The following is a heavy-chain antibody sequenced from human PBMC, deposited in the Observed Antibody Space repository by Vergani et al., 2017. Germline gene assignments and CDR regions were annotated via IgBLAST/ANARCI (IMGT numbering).Heavy chain of an antibody. J-gene: IGHJ3*02. Sequence: QVQLPESGPGLVKPSETLSLTCTVSGGSLSSYYWSWIRQPPGKGLEWIGYIYYSGSTNYNPSLKSRVTISVDTSKNQFSLKLSSVTAADTAVYYCAREIRYCSSTSCYGHDAFDIWGQGTMVTVSS. CDR3: AREIRYCSSTSCYGHDAFDI. D-gene: IGHD2-2*01. V-gene: IGHV4-59*01. CDR2: IYYSGST. CDR1: GGSLSSYY.